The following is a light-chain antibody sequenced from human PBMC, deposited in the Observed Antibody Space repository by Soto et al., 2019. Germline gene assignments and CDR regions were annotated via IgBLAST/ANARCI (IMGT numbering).Light chain of an antibody. Sequence: NFMLTQPHSVSESPGKTVTISCTRSSGTIVSNYVQWYQQRPGSAPIIVIYEDNQRPSGVPDRFSGSIDSSSNSASLTISGLKTEDEADYYCQSYDSTNQVFGGGTKLTVL. J-gene: IGLJ2*01. CDR2: EDN. V-gene: IGLV6-57*04. CDR3: QSYDSTNQV. CDR1: SGTIVSNY.